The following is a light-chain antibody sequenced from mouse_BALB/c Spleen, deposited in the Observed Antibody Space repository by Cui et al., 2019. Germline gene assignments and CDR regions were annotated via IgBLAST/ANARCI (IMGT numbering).Light chain of an antibody. CDR3: QQWSSNPRT. CDR1: SSVSY. Sequence: QIVLTQSQGIMSASPGEKVTMTCSASSSVSYMHWYQQKSGTSPKRWIYDTSKLASGVPARFSGSGSGTSYSLTISSMEAEDAATYYCQQWSSNPRTFGGGTKLEIK. CDR2: DTS. J-gene: IGKJ1*01. V-gene: IGKV4-59*01.